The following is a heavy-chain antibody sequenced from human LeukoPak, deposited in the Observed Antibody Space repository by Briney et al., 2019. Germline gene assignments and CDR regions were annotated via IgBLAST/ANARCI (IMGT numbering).Heavy chain of an antibody. D-gene: IGHD3-10*01. CDR1: GGSISSYY. Sequence: SETLSLTCTVSGGSISSYYWSWIRQPPGKGLEWIGYIYYSGSTKYNPSLKSRVTISEDTSKNQFSLKLSSVTAADTAVYYCATTYYYGSGTYSLVYWGQGNLVTVSS. J-gene: IGHJ4*02. CDR3: ATTYYYGSGTYSLVY. CDR2: IYYSGST. V-gene: IGHV4-59*01.